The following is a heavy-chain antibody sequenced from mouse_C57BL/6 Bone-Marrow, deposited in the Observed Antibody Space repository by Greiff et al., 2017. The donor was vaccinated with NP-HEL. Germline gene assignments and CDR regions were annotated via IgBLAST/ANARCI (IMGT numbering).Heavy chain of an antibody. CDR2: IYPGSGST. CDR1: GYTFTSYW. CDR3: ARVYGNWGYFDY. Sequence: VQLQQPGAELVKPGASVKMSCKASGYTFTSYWITWVKQRPGQGLEWIGDIYPGSGSTNYNEKFKSKATLTVDTSSSTAYMQLSSLTSEDSAVYYCARVYGNWGYFDYWGQGTTLTVSS. J-gene: IGHJ2*01. V-gene: IGHV1-55*01. D-gene: IGHD2-1*01.